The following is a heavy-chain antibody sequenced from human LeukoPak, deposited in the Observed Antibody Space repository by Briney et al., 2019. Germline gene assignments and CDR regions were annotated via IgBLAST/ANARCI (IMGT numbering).Heavy chain of an antibody. CDR3: AKDLRGGDGYNWVY. V-gene: IGHV3-23*01. Sequence: PGGSLRLSCAASGFTFSSYAMCWVRQAPGKGLEWVSAISGSGGSTYYADSAKGRFTISRDNSKNTLYLQMNSLRAEDTAVYYCAKDLRGGDGYNWVYWGQGTLVTVSS. CDR2: ISGSGGST. CDR1: GFTFSSYA. J-gene: IGHJ4*02. D-gene: IGHD5-24*01.